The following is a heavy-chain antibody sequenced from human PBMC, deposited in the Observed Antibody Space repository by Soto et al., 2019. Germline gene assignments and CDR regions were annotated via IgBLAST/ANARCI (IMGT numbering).Heavy chain of an antibody. V-gene: IGHV4-31*03. Sequence: QVQLQESGPGLVKPSQTLYLTCTVSGGSISSGGYYWSWLRQHPGKGLEWIGYIYYSGSTYYNPSLKSRVTVSEDTSKIQFSLKLSSVTAADTAVYYCERGRDDYGDYRWQVPIDYWGQITLVTVSS. J-gene: IGHJ4*02. D-gene: IGHD4-17*01. CDR1: GGSISSGGYY. CDR3: ERGRDDYGDYRWQVPIDY. CDR2: IYYSGST.